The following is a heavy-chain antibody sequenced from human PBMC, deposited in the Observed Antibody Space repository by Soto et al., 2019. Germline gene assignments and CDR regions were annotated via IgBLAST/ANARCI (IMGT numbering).Heavy chain of an antibody. CDR2: IDPSDSYT. Sequence: PGESLKISCKGSGYSFTSYWISWVRQMPGKGLEWMGRIDPSDSYTNYSPSFQGHVTISADKSISTAYLQWSSLKASDTAMYYCARHAPYYYDSSGYYYKDWGQGTLVTVSS. D-gene: IGHD3-22*01. V-gene: IGHV5-10-1*01. CDR1: GYSFTSYW. CDR3: ARHAPYYYDSSGYYYKD. J-gene: IGHJ4*02.